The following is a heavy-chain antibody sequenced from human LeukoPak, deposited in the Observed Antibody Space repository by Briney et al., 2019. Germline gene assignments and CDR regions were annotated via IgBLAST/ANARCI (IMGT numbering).Heavy chain of an antibody. V-gene: IGHV3-48*01. CDR1: GFTFSSYS. J-gene: IGHJ4*02. D-gene: IGHD6-13*01. Sequence: PGGSLRLSCAASGFTFSSYSMNWVRQAPGKGLEWVSYISSSSTIYYADSVKGRFTISRDNAKNSLYLQMNSLRAEDTAVYYCARDLAAAGGDYWGQGTLVTVSS. CDR2: ISSSSTI. CDR3: ARDLAAAGGDY.